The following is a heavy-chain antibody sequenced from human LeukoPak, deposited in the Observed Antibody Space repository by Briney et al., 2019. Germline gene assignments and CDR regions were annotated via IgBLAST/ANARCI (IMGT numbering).Heavy chain of an antibody. CDR1: GFTFRSNE. D-gene: IGHD6-19*01. V-gene: IGHV3-48*03. Sequence: QPGGSLRLSWAASGFTFRSNEMNWVRQAPGKGLEWLSYISSSGSTIHYVDSVKGRFTISRDNAKNSLFLQMNSLRAEDTAVYYCASGVHYTSGWIDIWGQGTMVTVSS. CDR3: ASGVHYTSGWIDI. J-gene: IGHJ3*02. CDR2: ISSSGSTI.